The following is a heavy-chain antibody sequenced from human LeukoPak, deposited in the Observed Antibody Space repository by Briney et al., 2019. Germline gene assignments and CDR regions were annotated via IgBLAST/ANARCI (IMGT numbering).Heavy chain of an antibody. CDR1: GFTFSSCA. J-gene: IGHJ4*02. Sequence: PGGSLRLSCAASGFTFSSCAMSWVRQAPGKGLEWVSAISGSGGSTYYADSVKGRFTISRDNSKNTLYLQMNSLRAEDTAVYYCAKRERGSHSLDYWGQGTLVTVSS. D-gene: IGHD1-26*01. CDR3: AKRERGSHSLDY. V-gene: IGHV3-23*01. CDR2: ISGSGGST.